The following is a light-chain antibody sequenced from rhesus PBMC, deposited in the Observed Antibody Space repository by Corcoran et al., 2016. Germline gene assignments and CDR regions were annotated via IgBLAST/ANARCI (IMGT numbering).Light chain of an antibody. CDR1: GNDVGGSND. J-gene: IGLJ6*01. CDR3: CSYRSGRTFV. Sequence: QPALTQPRSESNSLGQSVTISCTVTGNDVGGSNDVSWYQQHSGAAPKLLIYHVNKRPSGVSDRFSGSKAADTASLTISGLQAEDEADYYCCSYRSGRTFVFGSGTRLTVL. V-gene: IGLV2S9*01. CDR2: HVN.